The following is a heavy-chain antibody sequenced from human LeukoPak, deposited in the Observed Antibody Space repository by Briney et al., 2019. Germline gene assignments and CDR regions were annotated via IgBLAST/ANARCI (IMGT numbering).Heavy chain of an antibody. D-gene: IGHD2-21*01. V-gene: IGHV1-8*01. CDR2: MNPNSGNT. Sequence: ASVKVSCKASGYTFTSYDINWVRQATGQGLEWMGWMNPNSGNTGYAQKFQGRVTMTRNTSISTAYMELSSPRSEDTAVYYCARGLVGMGGFDLWGRGTLVTVSS. CDR1: GYTFTSYD. CDR3: ARGLVGMGGFDL. J-gene: IGHJ2*01.